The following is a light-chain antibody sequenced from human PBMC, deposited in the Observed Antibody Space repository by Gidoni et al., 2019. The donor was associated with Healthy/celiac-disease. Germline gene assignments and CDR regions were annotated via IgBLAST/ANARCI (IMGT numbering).Light chain of an antibody. CDR1: QSVSSSY. CDR3: QHYGSSPLT. Sequence: ESVLTQSPGTLSLSPGERATLSCRASQSVSSSYLAWYQQKPGQAPRLLIYGASSRATGIPDRFSGSGSGTDFTLTISRLAPEDFAVYYCQHYGSSPLTFGGXTKVEIK. J-gene: IGKJ4*01. V-gene: IGKV3-20*01. CDR2: GAS.